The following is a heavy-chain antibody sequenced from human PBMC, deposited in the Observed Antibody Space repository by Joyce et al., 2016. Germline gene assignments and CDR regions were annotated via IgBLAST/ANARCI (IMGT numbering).Heavy chain of an antibody. V-gene: IGHV3-15*01. CDR1: GLTFRTTW. CDR2: IKSKNDGGTL. J-gene: IGHJ4*02. Sequence: SGLTFRTTWMSWVRQAPGKGLEWIGRIKSKNDGGTLDYIETVKGRFTLSRDDSTNTVYLQMDSLKIEDTAMYYCTTDPRYWGRGTLVTVSP. CDR3: TTDPRY.